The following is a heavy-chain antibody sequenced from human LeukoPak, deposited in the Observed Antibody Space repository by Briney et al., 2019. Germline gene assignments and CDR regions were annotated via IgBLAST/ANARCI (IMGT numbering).Heavy chain of an antibody. CDR3: AKDFERERWGTTETTPFDY. J-gene: IGHJ4*02. D-gene: IGHD4-17*01. CDR1: GFTFSSYV. V-gene: IGHV3-23*01. CDR2: ITAGGGTT. Sequence: GGSLRLSCAASGFTFSSYVMTWVRQAPGKGLQWVSAITAGGGTTYYADSVKGRFTISRDNSKNTLYLQMNSLRAEDTAVYYCAKDFERERWGTTETTPFDYWGQGTLVTVSS.